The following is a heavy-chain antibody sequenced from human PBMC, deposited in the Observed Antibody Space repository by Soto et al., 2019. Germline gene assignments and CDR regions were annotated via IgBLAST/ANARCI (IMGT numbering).Heavy chain of an antibody. D-gene: IGHD2-2*01. CDR1: GFTLSDYY. J-gene: IGHJ4*02. V-gene: IGHV3-74*01. CDR3: ARVPDCSSSGCYSYFDI. Sequence: EVPLVESGGGLVQPGGSLRLSCAASGFTLSDYYMHWARQAPGKGLVWVSRISNDGSNTDYADSVKGRFTISRDNAKNTMHLQMNSLRAEDTAVYYCARVPDCSSSGCYSYFDIWCQGTLVTVSS. CDR2: ISNDGSNT.